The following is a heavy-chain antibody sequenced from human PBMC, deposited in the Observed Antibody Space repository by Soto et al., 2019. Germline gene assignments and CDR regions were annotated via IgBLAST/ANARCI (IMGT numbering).Heavy chain of an antibody. J-gene: IGHJ5*02. CDR2: IIPIFGTA. Sequence: SVKVSSKASGGTFSSYAISWVRQAPGQGLEWMGGIIPIFGTANYAQKFQGRVTITADESTSTAYMERSSLRSEDTAVYYCARNSGRWSYSSHWFGPWGQGTLVTVSS. D-gene: IGHD6-13*01. CDR1: GGTFSSYA. V-gene: IGHV1-69*13. CDR3: ARNSGRWSYSSHWFGP.